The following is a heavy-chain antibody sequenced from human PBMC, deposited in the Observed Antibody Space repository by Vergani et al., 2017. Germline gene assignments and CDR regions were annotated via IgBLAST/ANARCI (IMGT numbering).Heavy chain of an antibody. J-gene: IGHJ5*02. D-gene: IGHD6-13*01. CDR2: FDPEDGET. V-gene: IGHV1-24*01. CDR1: GYTLTELS. Sequence: QVQLVQSGAEVKKPGASVKVSCKVSGYTLTELSMHWVRQAPGKGLEWMGGFDPEDGETIYAQKFQGRVTMTEDTSTATAYMELSSLRSEDTAVYYCATPLAAAGLHVGWFDPWGQGTLVTVSS. CDR3: ATPLAAAGLHVGWFDP.